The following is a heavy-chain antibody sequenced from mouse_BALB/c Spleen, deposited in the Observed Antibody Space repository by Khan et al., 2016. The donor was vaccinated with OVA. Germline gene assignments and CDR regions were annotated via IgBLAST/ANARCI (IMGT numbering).Heavy chain of an antibody. CDR2: IDPYNGGT. J-gene: IGHJ2*01. Sequence: LQQSGPELVKPGASVKVSCKASGYSFTDYNMFWVKQSHGKSLEWIGYIDPYNGGTSYNQKFKGKATLTVDKSSSTAFMQLSSLTSEDSAVFYWASTDYLGISYSFDYWGQGPTLPVSS. CDR1: GYSFTDYN. D-gene: IGHD1-1*01. V-gene: IGHV1S135*01. CDR3: ASTDYLGISYSFDY.